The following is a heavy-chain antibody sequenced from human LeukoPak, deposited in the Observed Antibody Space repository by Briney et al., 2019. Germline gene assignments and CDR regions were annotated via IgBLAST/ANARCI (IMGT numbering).Heavy chain of an antibody. D-gene: IGHD6-19*01. CDR1: GVSISSYY. J-gene: IGHJ4*02. Sequence: PSETLSLTCTVSGVSISSYYWSWIRQPPGKGLEWIGYIYYSGSTNYNPSLKSRVTISVDTSKNQFSLKLSSVTAADTAVYYCARTGYSSGWFDYWGQGTLVTVSS. CDR2: IYYSGST. V-gene: IGHV4-59*08. CDR3: ARTGYSSGWFDY.